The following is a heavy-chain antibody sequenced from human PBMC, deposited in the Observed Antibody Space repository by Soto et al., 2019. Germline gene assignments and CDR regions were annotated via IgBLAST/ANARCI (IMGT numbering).Heavy chain of an antibody. V-gene: IGHV1-69*13. CDR2: IIPIFGTA. CDR3: ARGVLWGVIINPDLFRGDYYYGMDV. CDR1: GGTFSSYA. J-gene: IGHJ6*02. Sequence: SVKVSCKASGGTFSSYAISWVRQAPGQGLEWMGGIIPIFGTANYAQKFQGRVTITADESTSTAYMELSSLRSEDTAVYYCARGVLWGVIINPDLFRGDYYYGMDVWGQGTTVTVSS. D-gene: IGHD3-10*01.